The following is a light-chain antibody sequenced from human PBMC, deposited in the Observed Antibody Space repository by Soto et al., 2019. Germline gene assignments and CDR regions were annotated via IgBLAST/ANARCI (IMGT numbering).Light chain of an antibody. CDR2: DVN. CDR1: STDVGNYNY. V-gene: IGLV2-8*01. CDR3: SSYAGSNNWV. J-gene: IGLJ3*02. Sequence: QSALTQPPSASGSPGQSLTISCTGTSTDVGNYNYVSWYQQHPGKAPKLMISDVNRRPPGVPDRFSGSKSGNTASLTGSGLQAADEADYYCSSYAGSNNWVFGGGTKLTVL.